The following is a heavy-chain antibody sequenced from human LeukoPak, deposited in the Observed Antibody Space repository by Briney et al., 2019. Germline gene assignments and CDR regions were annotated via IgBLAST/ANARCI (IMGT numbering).Heavy chain of an antibody. Sequence: SETLSLTCTVSGGSVRSGTSYWTWIRQPPGKGLDWIGYVYYSGSTNYNPSLKSRVTISVDTSRNQFSLKLTSVTAADTAVYYCARGAFDYSDTSLSWFDPWGQGTLVTVSS. CDR3: ARGAFDYSDTSLSWFDP. CDR2: VYYSGST. CDR1: GGSVRSGTSY. V-gene: IGHV4-61*01. J-gene: IGHJ5*02. D-gene: IGHD3-22*01.